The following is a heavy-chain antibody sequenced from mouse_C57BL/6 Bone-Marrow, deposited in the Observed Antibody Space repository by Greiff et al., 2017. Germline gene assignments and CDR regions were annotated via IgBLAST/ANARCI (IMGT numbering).Heavy chain of an antibody. CDR3: ASFYGSRYFDY. D-gene: IGHD1-1*01. J-gene: IGHJ2*01. Sequence: EVQRVESGGGLVQPGGSLSLSCAASGFTFTDYYMSWVRQPPGKALEWLGFIRNKANGYTTEYSASVKGRFTISRDNSQSILYLQMNALRAEDSATYYCASFYGSRYFDYWGQGTTLTVSS. CDR1: GFTFTDYY. V-gene: IGHV7-3*01. CDR2: IRNKANGYTT.